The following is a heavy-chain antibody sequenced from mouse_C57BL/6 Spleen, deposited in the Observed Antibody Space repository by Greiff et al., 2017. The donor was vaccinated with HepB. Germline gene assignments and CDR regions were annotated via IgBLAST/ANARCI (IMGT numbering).Heavy chain of an antibody. CDR2: IWWDDDK. CDR1: GFSLSTFGMG. Sequence: QVTLKECGPGILQPSQTLSLTCSFSGFSLSTFGMGVGWIRQPSGKGLEWLAHIWWDDDKYYNPALKSRLTISKDTSKNQGFLKIANVDTADTATYYCARIAGYSNYGYAMDYWGQGTTVTVSS. V-gene: IGHV8-8*01. J-gene: IGHJ4*01. D-gene: IGHD2-5*01. CDR3: ARIAGYSNYGYAMDY.